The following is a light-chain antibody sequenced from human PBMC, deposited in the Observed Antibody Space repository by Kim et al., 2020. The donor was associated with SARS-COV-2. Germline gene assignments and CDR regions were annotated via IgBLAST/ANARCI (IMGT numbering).Light chain of an antibody. J-gene: IGLJ3*02. CDR3: NSRDSGANYLV. CDR1: SLKTYY. CDR2: GRN. V-gene: IGLV3-19*01. Sequence: SSELTQDPAVSVALGQTVRITCQGDSLKTYYASWYQQKPGQAPVLVMYGRNERPSGIPDRFSGSSSGNTASLTITGAQAEDEADYYCNSRDSGANYLVFAGGTQLTVL.